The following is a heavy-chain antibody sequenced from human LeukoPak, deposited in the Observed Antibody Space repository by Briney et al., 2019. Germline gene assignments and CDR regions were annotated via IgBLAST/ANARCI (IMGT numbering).Heavy chain of an antibody. Sequence: GASVKVSCKASSFIFNNYGISWVRQAPGQGLEWMGWISVYNDNTKYSQNLQGRVTLTTDKSTNTAYMGLRSLRSDDTAIYYCARAVSGGSSFFYMDVWGKGTTVTISS. CDR2: ISVYNDNT. J-gene: IGHJ6*03. V-gene: IGHV1-18*01. D-gene: IGHD2-15*01. CDR3: ARAVSGGSSFFYMDV. CDR1: SFIFNNYG.